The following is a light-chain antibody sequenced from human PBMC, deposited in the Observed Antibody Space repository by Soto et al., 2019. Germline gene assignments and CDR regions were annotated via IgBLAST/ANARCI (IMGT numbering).Light chain of an antibody. CDR1: QNISIY. Sequence: DIQMTQSPSSLSASVGDRVTITCRASQNISIYLNWYQQKPGKAPKLLIYTESNLQSGVPSRFSADGSGTDFTLTISSLQPEDFATYYCQQSSSTPPFTFGPGTKVDIK. CDR3: QQSSSTPPFT. V-gene: IGKV1-39*01. CDR2: TES. J-gene: IGKJ3*01.